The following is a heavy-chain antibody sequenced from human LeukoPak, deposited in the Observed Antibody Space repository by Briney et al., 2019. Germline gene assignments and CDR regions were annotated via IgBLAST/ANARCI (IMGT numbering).Heavy chain of an antibody. CDR1: GYTFTGYY. Sequence: ASVKVSCKASGYTFTGYYMHWVRQAPGQGLEWMGWVNPNSGGTNYAQKFQGRVTMTRDTSISTAYMELSRLRSDDTAVYYCARLYGYYYYYMDVWGKGTTVTVSS. D-gene: IGHD3-10*01. CDR3: ARLYGYYYYYMDV. V-gene: IGHV1-2*02. J-gene: IGHJ6*03. CDR2: VNPNSGGT.